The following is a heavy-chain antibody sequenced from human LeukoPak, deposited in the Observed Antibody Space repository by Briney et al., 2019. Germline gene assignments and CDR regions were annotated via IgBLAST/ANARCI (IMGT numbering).Heavy chain of an antibody. CDR3: ACRDLTSTWSFP. D-gene: IGHD6-13*01. CDR2: IYPGDLRV. J-gene: IGHJ5*02. CDR1: GYSFTSYW. Sequence: GESLKISCQGFGYSFTSYWIGWVRQLPGKGMEWMGVIYPGDLRVRYNPSFQGQVTIPVDKSINTAYLQWVSLRASDSAMYYCACRDLTSTWSFPWGQGTLVTVSS. V-gene: IGHV5-51*01.